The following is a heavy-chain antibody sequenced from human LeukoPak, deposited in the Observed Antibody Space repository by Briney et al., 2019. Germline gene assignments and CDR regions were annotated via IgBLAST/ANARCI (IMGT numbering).Heavy chain of an antibody. J-gene: IGHJ4*02. Sequence: ASVKVSCKASGFTFTSYAINWVRQAPGQGLEWMGWININTANPTYAQGFTGRFVFSLDTSVSTAYLQISSLKAEDTAVYYCARPYCSGGSCYSDYWGQGTLVTVSS. CDR2: ININTANP. CDR1: GFTFTSYA. D-gene: IGHD2-15*01. CDR3: ARPYCSGGSCYSDY. V-gene: IGHV7-4-1*02.